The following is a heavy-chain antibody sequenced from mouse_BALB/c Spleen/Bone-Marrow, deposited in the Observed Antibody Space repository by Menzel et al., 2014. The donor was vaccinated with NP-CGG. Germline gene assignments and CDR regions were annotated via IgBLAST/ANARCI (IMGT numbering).Heavy chain of an antibody. J-gene: IGHJ3*01. Sequence: VQLQQSGPQLVRPGASVKISCKASGYSLTTYWMHWVKQRPGQGLEWIGMIDPSDSETILNQKFKDKATLTGDKSSGTAYMQLRSPTSEDSAVYYCTGGVLFAYWGPGTLVTVSA. CDR3: TGGVLFAY. D-gene: IGHD2-14*01. V-gene: IGHV1S127*01. CDR1: GYSLTTYW. CDR2: IDPSDSET.